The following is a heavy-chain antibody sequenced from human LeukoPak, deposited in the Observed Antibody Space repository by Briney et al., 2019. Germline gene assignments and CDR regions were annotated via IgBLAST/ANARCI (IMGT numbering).Heavy chain of an antibody. D-gene: IGHD3-9*01. J-gene: IGHJ6*02. V-gene: IGHV1-2*02. CDR1: GYTFIDYH. CDR2: INANSGGT. CDR3: ARDTSHYDLLTGSRDFYSGVDV. Sequence: ASVKVSCKASGYTFIDYHIHWVRQAPGQGLEWMGWINANSGGTKYAQKFQGRVTMTSDTSISTACMELTRLRSDDTAVYYCARDTSHYDLLTGSRDFYSGVDVWGQGTTVSVSS.